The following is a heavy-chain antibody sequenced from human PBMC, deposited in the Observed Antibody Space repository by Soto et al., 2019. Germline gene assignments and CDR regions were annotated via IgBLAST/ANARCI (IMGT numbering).Heavy chain of an antibody. J-gene: IGHJ6*03. V-gene: IGHV3-33*01. CDR3: ARDPNSSGWFKGEDYYMDV. CDR2: IWYDGSNK. Sequence: ESGGGVVQPGRSLRLSCAASGFTFSSYGMHWVRQAPGKGLEWVAVIWYDGSNKYYEDSVKGRFTISRDNSKNTLYLQMNSLRAEDTAVYYCARDPNSSGWFKGEDYYMDVWGKGTTVTVSS. D-gene: IGHD6-19*01. CDR1: GFTFSSYG.